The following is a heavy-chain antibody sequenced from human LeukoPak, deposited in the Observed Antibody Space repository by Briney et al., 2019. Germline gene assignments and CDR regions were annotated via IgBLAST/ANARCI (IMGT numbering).Heavy chain of an antibody. D-gene: IGHD2-8*01. V-gene: IGHV3-74*01. Sequence: GGSLRLSCAASGFTFSRYWMHWVRQATGKWLVCVSLINSDASTTPYAPSVHAPFTISRHNAKNTLYLQMNTLRAEDTAVYYCARGRAGVYCGQGTLVTVSS. CDR1: GFTFSRYW. CDR2: INSDASTT. J-gene: IGHJ4*02. CDR3: ARGRAGVY.